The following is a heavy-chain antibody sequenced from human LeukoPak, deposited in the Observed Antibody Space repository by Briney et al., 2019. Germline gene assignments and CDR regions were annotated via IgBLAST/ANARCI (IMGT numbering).Heavy chain of an antibody. Sequence: SETLSLTCTVSGGSISSYYWSWIRQPPGKGLEWIGYIYYSGSTNYNPSLKSRVTISVDTSKNQFSLKLSSVTAADTAVYYCAGGAKTLGMASRWYFDLWGRGTLVTVSS. V-gene: IGHV4-59*08. CDR3: AGGAKTLGMASRWYFDL. D-gene: IGHD7-27*01. CDR2: IYYSGST. J-gene: IGHJ2*01. CDR1: GGSISSYY.